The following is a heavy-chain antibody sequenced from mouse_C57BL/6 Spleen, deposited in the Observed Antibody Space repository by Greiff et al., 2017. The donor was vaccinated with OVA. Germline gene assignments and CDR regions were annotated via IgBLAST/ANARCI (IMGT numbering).Heavy chain of an antibody. D-gene: IGHD1-1*01. CDR2: INPGSGGT. CDR3: ARRHYYGSSPGAMDD. J-gene: IGHJ4*01. V-gene: IGHV1-54*01. CDR1: GYAFTNYL. Sequence: QVQLQQSGAELVRPGTSVKVSCKASGYAFTNYLIEWVKQRPGQGLEWIGVINPGSGGTNYNEKFKGKATLTADKSSSTAYMQLSSLTSEDSAVDFCARRHYYGSSPGAMDDWGQGTSVTVSS.